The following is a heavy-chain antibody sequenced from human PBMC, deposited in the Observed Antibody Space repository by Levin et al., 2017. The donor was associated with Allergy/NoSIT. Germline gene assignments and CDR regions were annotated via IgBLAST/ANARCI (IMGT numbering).Heavy chain of an antibody. D-gene: IGHD5-24*01. V-gene: IGHV3-23*01. J-gene: IGHJ6*02. CDR2: SSGSGYTT. CDR3: VKGPRAVATIPSFFYGMDV. CDR1: GFTFSTYA. Sequence: AGGSLRLSCEASGFTFSTYALNWVRQAPGKGLEWVIASSGSGYTTYEVDSVKGRFSMSRDNSKNTVYLHMSNLRVEDTAVYYCVKGPRAVATIPSFFYGMDVWGQGTTVIVSS.